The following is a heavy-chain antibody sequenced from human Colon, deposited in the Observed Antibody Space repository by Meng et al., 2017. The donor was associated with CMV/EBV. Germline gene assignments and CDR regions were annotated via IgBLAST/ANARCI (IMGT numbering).Heavy chain of an antibody. CDR1: EFTFRTSW. CDR2: IGSDGSTT. CDR3: AKDYDE. V-gene: IGHV3-74*03. Sequence: WSLGRSCAASEFTFRTSWMHGVRQTPGKGLVWVAGIGSDGSTTMYADSVKGRFTIFRDNAKKTVYLQMDSLRAEDTAVYYCAKDYDEWGQGTLVTVSS. J-gene: IGHJ4*02.